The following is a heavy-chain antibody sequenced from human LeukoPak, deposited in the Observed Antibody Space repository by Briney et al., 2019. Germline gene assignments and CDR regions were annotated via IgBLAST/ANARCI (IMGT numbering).Heavy chain of an antibody. J-gene: IGHJ6*03. V-gene: IGHV4-30-4*01. D-gene: IGHD2-2*01. CDR2: IYYSGST. Sequence: KPSQTLSLTCTVSGGSISSGDYYWSWIRQPPGKGLEWIGYIYYSGSTYYNPSLKSRVTISVDRSKNQFSLRLSSVTAADTAVYYCARATCTSCYVDYYYYYMDVWGKGTTVTVSS. CDR1: GGSISSGDYY. CDR3: ARATCTSCYVDYYYYYMDV.